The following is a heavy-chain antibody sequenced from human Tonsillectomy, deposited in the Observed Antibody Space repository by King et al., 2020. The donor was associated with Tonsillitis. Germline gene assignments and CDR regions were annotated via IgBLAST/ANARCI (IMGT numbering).Heavy chain of an antibody. CDR3: ARRATGLYYMDV. CDR1: GYSFTTYW. D-gene: IGHD1-26*01. Sequence: QLVQSGAEVKKPGESLKISCEASGYSFTTYWIGWVRQMPGKGLEWMGVIYPGGSDTIYSPSFQGQVTISADKSSRTAYLQWSSLKASDTAMYYCARRATGLYYMDVWGKGTTVTVSS. J-gene: IGHJ6*03. V-gene: IGHV5-51*01. CDR2: IYPGGSDT.